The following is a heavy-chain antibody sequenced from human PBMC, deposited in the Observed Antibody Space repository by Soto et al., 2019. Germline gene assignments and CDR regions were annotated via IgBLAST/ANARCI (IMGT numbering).Heavy chain of an antibody. CDR3: ARLGWLGLPIKRGEDTAMVTSRVGYYYYGMDV. D-gene: IGHD5-18*01. J-gene: IGHJ6*02. CDR2: ISSSSSYI. V-gene: IGHV3-21*01. CDR1: GFTFSSYS. Sequence: PGGSLRLSCAASGFTFSSYSMNWVRQAPGKGLEWVSSISSSSSYIYYADSVKGRFTISRDNAKNSLYLQMNSLRAEDTAVYYCARLGWLGLPIKRGEDTAMVTSRVGYYYYGMDVWGQGTTVTVSS.